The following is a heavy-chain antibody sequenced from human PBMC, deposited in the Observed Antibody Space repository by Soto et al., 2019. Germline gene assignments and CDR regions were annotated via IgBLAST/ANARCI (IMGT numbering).Heavy chain of an antibody. CDR2: ISGSGERT. J-gene: IGHJ6*01. CDR1: GFTFSLYA. D-gene: IGHD3-9*01. Sequence: EEQLLESGGGLVQPGGSLRLSCAASGFTFSLYAMSWVRHTPGKGLEWVASISGSGERTYYADSVKGRFTISKDNSKNSVFLQMNSLRAEDTAEYYCANGDWLYDNYYVMEVWGQGTSVTVSS. V-gene: IGHV3-23*01. CDR3: ANGDWLYDNYYVMEV.